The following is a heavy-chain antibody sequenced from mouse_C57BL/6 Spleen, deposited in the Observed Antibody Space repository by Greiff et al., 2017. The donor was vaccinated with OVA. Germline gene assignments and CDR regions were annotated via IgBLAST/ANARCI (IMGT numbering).Heavy chain of an antibody. CDR1: GFSLTSYG. Sequence: VKLVESGPGLVQPSQSLSITCTVSGFSLTSYGVHWVRQSPGKGLEWLGVIWSGGSTDYNAAFISSLSTSTDNSKSNVFFQMNSLQSDDTTIYYCARNRPSCYGSTYYAMDYWGQGTSVTVSS. J-gene: IGHJ4*01. V-gene: IGHV2-2*01. CDR3: ARNRPSCYGSTYYAMDY. D-gene: IGHD1-1*01. CDR2: IWSGGST.